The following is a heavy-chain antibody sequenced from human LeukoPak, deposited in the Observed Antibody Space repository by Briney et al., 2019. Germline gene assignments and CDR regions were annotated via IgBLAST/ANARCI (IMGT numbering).Heavy chain of an antibody. D-gene: IGHD6-13*01. CDR2: ISYDGSNK. CDR1: GFTFSSYG. CDR3: AKEHQQLAPDYYYYGMDV. V-gene: IGHV3-30*18. Sequence: PGRSLRLSCAASGFTFSSYGMHWVRQAPGKGLEWVAVISYDGSNKYYADSVKGRFTISRDNSKNTLYLQMNSLRAEDTAVYYCAKEHQQLAPDYYYYGMDVWGQGTTVTVSS. J-gene: IGHJ6*02.